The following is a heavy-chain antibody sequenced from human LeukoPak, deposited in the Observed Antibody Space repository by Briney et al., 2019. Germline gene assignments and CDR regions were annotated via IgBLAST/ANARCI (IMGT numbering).Heavy chain of an antibody. Sequence: ASVKVSCKASGYTFTSYDINWARQATGQGLEWMGWMYPNSGNTGYAQKFQGRVTMTRNTSISTAYMELSSLRSEDTAVYYCARGRFSRTYCSGGSCARGYFDYWGQGTLVTVSS. CDR2: MYPNSGNT. V-gene: IGHV1-8*01. CDR3: ARGRFSRTYCSGGSCARGYFDY. D-gene: IGHD2-15*01. J-gene: IGHJ4*02. CDR1: GYTFTSYD.